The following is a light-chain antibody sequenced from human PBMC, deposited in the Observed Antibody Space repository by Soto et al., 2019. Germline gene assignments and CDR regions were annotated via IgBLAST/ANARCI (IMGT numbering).Light chain of an antibody. J-gene: IGKJ1*01. V-gene: IGKV1-27*01. CDR3: QQYNDAPWT. CDR1: QGISNY. Sequence: DIQMTQSPSSLSASVGDRVTITCRASQGISNYLAWYQQKPGKVPKLLIYAASTLQSEVPSRFSGSGSGTDFTNTISSLQPEDSATYSSQQYNDAPWTFGPGTKVEIK. CDR2: AAS.